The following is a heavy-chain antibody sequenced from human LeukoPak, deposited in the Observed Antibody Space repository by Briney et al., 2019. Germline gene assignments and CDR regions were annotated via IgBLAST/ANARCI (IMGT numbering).Heavy chain of an antibody. Sequence: GGSLRLSCAAPGFAFSGSVMHWVRQASGKGREWVGRIRSKANSYATEYAASVKGKFTISRDDSKNTAYLQMNSLKTEDTAVYYCTRLEYSGYDSGYWGQGTLVTVSS. J-gene: IGHJ4*02. D-gene: IGHD5-12*01. CDR3: TRLEYSGYDSGY. CDR2: IRSKANSYAT. CDR1: GFAFSGSV. V-gene: IGHV3-73*01.